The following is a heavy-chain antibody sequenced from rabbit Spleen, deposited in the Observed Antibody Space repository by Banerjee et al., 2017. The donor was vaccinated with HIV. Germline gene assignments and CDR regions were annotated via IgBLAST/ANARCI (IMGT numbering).Heavy chain of an antibody. J-gene: IGHJ4*01. Sequence: QSLEESGGDLVKPGASLTLTCTASGLDFSGSYWICWVRQAPGKGLEWIACIDVSSRGYIHYASWAKGRFTVSKTSSTTVTLQMTSLTAADTATYFCARDVAGREDFNLWGPGTLVTVS. V-gene: IGHV1S40*01. CDR2: IDVSSRGYI. D-gene: IGHD4-2*01. CDR3: ARDVAGREDFNL. CDR1: GLDFSGSYW.